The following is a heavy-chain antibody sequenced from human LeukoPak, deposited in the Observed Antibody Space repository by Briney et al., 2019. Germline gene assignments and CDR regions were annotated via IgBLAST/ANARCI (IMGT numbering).Heavy chain of an antibody. CDR3: ARDMFCCGSSSWYYMDV. V-gene: IGHV1-46*01. D-gene: IGHD6-13*01. J-gene: IGHJ6*03. CDR1: GYTFTSYY. Sequence: ATVTVSCKASGYTFTSYYMHWVRQAPGQGLEWMGLINPSGGSTSYAQKFQGRVTMTRDMSTSTVYMELSSLRSEDTAVYYCARDMFCCGSSSWYYMDVWGKGTTVTVSS. CDR2: INPSGGST.